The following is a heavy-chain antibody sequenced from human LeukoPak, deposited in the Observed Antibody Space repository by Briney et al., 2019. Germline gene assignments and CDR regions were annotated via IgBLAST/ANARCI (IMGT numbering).Heavy chain of an antibody. CDR1: GSTFSGYW. CDR2: IKQDGSEK. Sequence: GGSLRLSCAASGSTFSGYWMSWVRQAPGKGLEGVANIKQDGSEKYYVDSVKGRFTISRDNAKNSLYLQMNNLRAEDTGVYYCARDVNYLSTDYYYGMDVWGQGTTVTVSS. V-gene: IGHV3-7*01. D-gene: IGHD5-24*01. CDR3: ARDVNYLSTDYYYGMDV. J-gene: IGHJ6*02.